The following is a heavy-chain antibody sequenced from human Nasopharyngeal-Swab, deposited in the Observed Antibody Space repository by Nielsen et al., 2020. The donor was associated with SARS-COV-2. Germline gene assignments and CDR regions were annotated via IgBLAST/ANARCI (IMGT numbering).Heavy chain of an antibody. CDR3: ATSAPYCSSTSCYTNWFDP. J-gene: IGHJ5*02. CDR2: FDPEDGET. D-gene: IGHD2-2*02. Sequence: ASVKVSCKVSGYTLTELSMHWVRQAPGKGLEWMGGFDPEDGETIYAQKFQGRVTMTEDTFTDTAYMELSSLRSEDTAVYYCATSAPYCSSTSCYTNWFDPWGQGTLVTVSS. V-gene: IGHV1-24*01. CDR1: GYTLTELS.